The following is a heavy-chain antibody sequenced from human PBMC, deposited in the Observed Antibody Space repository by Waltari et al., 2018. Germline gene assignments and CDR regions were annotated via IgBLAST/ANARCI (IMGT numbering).Heavy chain of an antibody. Sequence: QLQLQESGPGLVKPSETLSLTCAVSGGSLTSDYWNWIRQPPGQGLEWIGRISGSGGNTDYNPSLKSRVTISTDTSKNQFSLKLTSVTAADTAVYYCARAPYGSLYWGADYGLDSWGPGVVVTVSS. CDR1: GGSLTSDY. V-gene: IGHV4-4*07. D-gene: IGHD2-21*01. J-gene: IGHJ6*02. CDR2: ISGSGGNT. CDR3: ARAPYGSLYWGADYGLDS.